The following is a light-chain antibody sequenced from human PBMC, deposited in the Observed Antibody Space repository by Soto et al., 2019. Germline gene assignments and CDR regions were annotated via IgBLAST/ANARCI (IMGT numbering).Light chain of an antibody. CDR2: KAS. Sequence: DIQMTQSPSTLSASIGDRVTITCRASQSISSWLAWYQQKPGKAPKLLIYKASSLESGVPSRFSDSGSGTEFTLTISSLQPDDSATYYRQQYDSYYTFGQGTKLEIK. CDR3: QQYDSYYT. V-gene: IGKV1-5*03. J-gene: IGKJ2*01. CDR1: QSISSW.